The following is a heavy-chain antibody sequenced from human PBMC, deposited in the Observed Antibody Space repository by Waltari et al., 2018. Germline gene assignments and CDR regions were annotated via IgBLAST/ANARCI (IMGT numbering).Heavy chain of an antibody. CDR3: ARDFDSSGYWVYFDY. D-gene: IGHD3-22*01. CDR2: INPNSGGT. CDR1: GYTFTGYY. Sequence: QVQLVQSGAEVKKPGASVKVSCKASGYTFTGYYMHWVRQAPGQGLEWMGRINPNSGGTNYAQKFQGRVTMTRDTSISTAYMELSRLRSDDTAVYYCARDFDSSGYWVYFDYWGQGTLVPVSS. J-gene: IGHJ4*02. V-gene: IGHV1-2*06.